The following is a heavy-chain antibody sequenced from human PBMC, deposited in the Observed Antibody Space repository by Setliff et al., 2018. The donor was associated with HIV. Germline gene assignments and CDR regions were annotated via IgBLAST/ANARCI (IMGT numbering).Heavy chain of an antibody. Sequence: ASVKVSCKASGYSFTDYYMHWVRQAPGQGLEWMGIINPSGGSTSYAQKFQGRVTMTRDTSTSTVYMELSSLRSEDTAVYYCAREVVPAAMRYHYYMDVWGKGTTVTVSS. D-gene: IGHD2-2*01. CDR3: AREVVPAAMRYHYYMDV. J-gene: IGHJ6*03. V-gene: IGHV1-46*01. CDR2: INPSGGST. CDR1: GYSFTDYY.